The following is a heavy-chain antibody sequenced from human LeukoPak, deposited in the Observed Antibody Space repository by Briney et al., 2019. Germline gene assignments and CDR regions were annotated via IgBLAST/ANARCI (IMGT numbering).Heavy chain of an antibody. CDR3: AKAGAVVVVVAKFFDY. Sequence: GGSLRLSCTVSGFTVSSNSMSWVRQAPGKGLEWVSFIYSGGNTHYSDSVQGRFTISRDNSRNTLYLQMNSLRAEDTAVYYCAKAGAVVVVVAKFFDYWGQGTLVTVSS. CDR1: GFTVSSNS. V-gene: IGHV3-53*01. CDR2: IYSGGNT. D-gene: IGHD2-15*01. J-gene: IGHJ4*02.